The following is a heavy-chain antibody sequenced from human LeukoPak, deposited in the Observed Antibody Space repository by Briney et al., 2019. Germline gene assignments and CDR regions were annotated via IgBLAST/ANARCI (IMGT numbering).Heavy chain of an antibody. Sequence: NPGGSLRLSCAASGFTFNTFNMNWVRQAPGKGLEWVSSITSGGDYIYYADSVKGRFTTSRDNAKNSLSLQLNSLRVEDTAVYYCARGHHDVLVASYKWTPDYWGQGTLVTVSS. J-gene: IGHJ4*02. D-gene: IGHD3-9*01. CDR3: ARGHHDVLVASYKWTPDY. CDR2: ITSGGDYI. CDR1: GFTFNTFN. V-gene: IGHV3-21*01.